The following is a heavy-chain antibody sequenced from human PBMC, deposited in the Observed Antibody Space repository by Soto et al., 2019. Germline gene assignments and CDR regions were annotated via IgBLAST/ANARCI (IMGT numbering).Heavy chain of an antibody. V-gene: IGHV4-61*01. D-gene: IGHD3-3*01. CDR1: GGSVSSGSYY. CDR3: ARDHYDFWSGSFDP. Sequence: SETLSLTCTVSGGSVSSGSYYWSWIRQPPGKGLEWIGYIYYSGSTNYNPSLKSRVTISVDTSKNQFSLKLSSVTAADTAVYYCARDHYDFWSGSFDPWGQGTLVTVSS. J-gene: IGHJ5*02. CDR2: IYYSGST.